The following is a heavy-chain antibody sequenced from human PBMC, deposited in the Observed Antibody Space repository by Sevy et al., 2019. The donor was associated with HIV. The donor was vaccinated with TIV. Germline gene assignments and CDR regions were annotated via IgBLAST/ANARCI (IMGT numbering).Heavy chain of an antibody. Sequence: AAVKVSCKASGYTFTSYGISWVRQAPGQGLEWMGWISAYNGNTNYAQKLQGRVTMTTDTSTSTAYMELRSLRSDDTAVYYCASEPNWNDRFDPWGQGTLVTVSS. V-gene: IGHV1-18*01. CDR3: ASEPNWNDRFDP. CDR1: GYTFTSYG. D-gene: IGHD1-1*01. CDR2: ISAYNGNT. J-gene: IGHJ5*02.